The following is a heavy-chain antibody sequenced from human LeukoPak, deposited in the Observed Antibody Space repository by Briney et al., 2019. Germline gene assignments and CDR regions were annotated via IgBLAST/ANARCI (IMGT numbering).Heavy chain of an antibody. Sequence: GGSLRLSCAASGFTFRSYAIHWVRQAPGKGLEWVAFISYDGSIKYYADSVKGRFTISRDNSKNTLSLQMNSLRGEDTAVYYCARDRSGKYSTDYWGQGTLVTVSS. D-gene: IGHD1-26*01. V-gene: IGHV3-30-3*01. CDR3: ARDRSGKYSTDY. CDR1: GFTFRSYA. J-gene: IGHJ4*02. CDR2: ISYDGSIK.